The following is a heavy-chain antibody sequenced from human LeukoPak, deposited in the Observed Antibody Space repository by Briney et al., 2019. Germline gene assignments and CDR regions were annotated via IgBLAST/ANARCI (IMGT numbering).Heavy chain of an antibody. CDR3: ARVDGSPDY. Sequence: ASVKVSCKASGYGISWVRQAPGQGLEWMGWISAYNGNTDYAQKFQGRVTMTTDTSTSTAYMDLRSLRSDDTAVYYCARVDGSPDYWGQGTLVTVSS. V-gene: IGHV1-18*01. CDR1: GYG. J-gene: IGHJ4*02. D-gene: IGHD2-15*01. CDR2: ISAYNGNT.